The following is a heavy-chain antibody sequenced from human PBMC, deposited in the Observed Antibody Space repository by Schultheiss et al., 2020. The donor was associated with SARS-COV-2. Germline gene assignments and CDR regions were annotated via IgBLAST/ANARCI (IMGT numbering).Heavy chain of an antibody. CDR3: ARDSPIDYIAAFDI. D-gene: IGHD4-11*01. V-gene: IGHV4-39*07. CDR2: IYYSGST. Sequence: SETLSLTCTVSGGSISSSSYYWGWIRQPPGKGLEWIGSIYYSGSTYYNPSLKSRVTISVDKSKNQFSLKLSSVTAADTAVYYCARDSPIDYIAAFDIWGQGTTVTVSS. CDR1: GGSISSSSYY. J-gene: IGHJ3*02.